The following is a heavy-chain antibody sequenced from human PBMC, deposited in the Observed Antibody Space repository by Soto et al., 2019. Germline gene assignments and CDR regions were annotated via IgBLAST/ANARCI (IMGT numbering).Heavy chain of an antibody. V-gene: IGHV1-46*01. CDR1: GYTFTSYY. D-gene: IGHD4-4*01. Sequence: QVQLVQSGAEVKKPGASVKVSCKASGYTFTSYYMHWVRQAPGQGLEWMGIINPSGGSTSYAQKFQGRVTRTRDTATSTVYRELSSLRAEDTAVYYCARAGSVLDIVDYSNYSDAFDIWGQGTMVTVSS. CDR3: ARAGSVLDIVDYSNYSDAFDI. J-gene: IGHJ3*02. CDR2: INPSGGST.